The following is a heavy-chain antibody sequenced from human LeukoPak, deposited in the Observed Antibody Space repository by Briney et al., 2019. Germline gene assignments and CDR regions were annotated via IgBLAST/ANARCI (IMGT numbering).Heavy chain of an antibody. J-gene: IGHJ4*02. CDR2: ISYDGSNK. D-gene: IGHD1-1*01. V-gene: IGHV3-30-3*01. CDR3: ARDRGAATGTISPDF. CDR1: GFTFSSYA. Sequence: GGSLRLSCAASGFTFSSYAMHWVRQAPGKGLEWVAVISYDGSNKYYADSMKGRFTISRDNAKNSLYLQLNSLRAEDTAVYYCARDRGAATGTISPDFWGQGTLVTVSS.